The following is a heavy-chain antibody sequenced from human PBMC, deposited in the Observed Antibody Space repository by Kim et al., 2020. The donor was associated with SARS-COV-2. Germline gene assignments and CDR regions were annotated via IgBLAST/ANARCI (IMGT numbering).Heavy chain of an antibody. D-gene: IGHD3-16*01. CDR2: ISYDGSNK. J-gene: IGHJ4*02. V-gene: IGHV3-30*04. CDR3: ARDRGRLGDYPDY. CDR1: GFTFSSYA. Sequence: GGSLRLSCAASGFTFSSYAMHWVRQAPGKGLEWVAVISYDGSNKYYADSVKGRFTISRDNSKNTLYLQMNSLRAEDTAVYYCARDRGRLGDYPDYWGQGTLVTVSS.